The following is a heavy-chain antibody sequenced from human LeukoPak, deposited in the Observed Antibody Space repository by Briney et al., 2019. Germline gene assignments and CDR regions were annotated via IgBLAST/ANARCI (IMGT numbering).Heavy chain of an antibody. CDR3: AKEVEMATTAAYFDY. CDR2: ISGSGGYT. V-gene: IGHV3-23*01. D-gene: IGHD5-24*01. J-gene: IGHJ4*02. CDR1: GFTFSRYA. Sequence: GASLRLSCAASGFTFSRYAMSWVRQAPGRGLEWVSTISGSGGYTYSADSVKGRFTISRDNSKNTLYLQMHSLRAEDTAVYYCAKEVEMATTAAYFDYWGQGALVTVSS.